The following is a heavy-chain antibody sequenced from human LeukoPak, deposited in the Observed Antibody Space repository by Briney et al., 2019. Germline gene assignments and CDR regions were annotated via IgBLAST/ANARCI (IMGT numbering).Heavy chain of an antibody. V-gene: IGHV3-30*03. CDR1: GFTFSSYG. Sequence: GGSLRLSCAASGFTFSSYGMHWVRQAPGKGLEWVAVISYDGGNKYYADSVKGRFTISRDNSKNTLYLQMNSLRAEDTAVYYCARGLSPYCFDYWGQGTLVTVSS. J-gene: IGHJ4*02. CDR3: ARGLSPYCFDY. CDR2: ISYDGGNK.